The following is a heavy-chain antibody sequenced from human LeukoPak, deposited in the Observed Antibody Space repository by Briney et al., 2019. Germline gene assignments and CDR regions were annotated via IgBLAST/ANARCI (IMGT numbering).Heavy chain of an antibody. CDR2: ISLGNSTM. CDR1: GFTFSSFT. V-gene: IGHV3-48*01. Sequence: GGSLRLSCAASGFTFSSFTMNWARQVPGKGLEWLSYISLGNSTMFYADSVKGRFTISRDNSKNTLYLQTNSLIPDDTAVYYCAKGKQQWWTFDALDIWGQGTTVTVSS. J-gene: IGHJ3*02. CDR3: AKGKQQWWTFDALDI. D-gene: IGHD5-18*01.